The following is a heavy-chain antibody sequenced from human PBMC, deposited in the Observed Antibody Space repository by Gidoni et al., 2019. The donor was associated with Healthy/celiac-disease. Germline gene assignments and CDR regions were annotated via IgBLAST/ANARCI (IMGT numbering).Heavy chain of an antibody. CDR2: IYSGGST. J-gene: IGHJ6*02. V-gene: IGHV3-66*01. CDR1: GFPVSSNY. D-gene: IGHD6-13*01. Sequence: EVQLVESGGGLVQPGGSLRLSCAASGFPVSSNYMSWVRQAPGKGLGWVSVIYSGGSTYYADSVKGRFTISRDNSKNTLYLQMNSLRAEDTAVYYCARGHDPGIAAAATNYYYYGMDVWGQGTTVTVSS. CDR3: ARGHDPGIAAAATNYYYYGMDV.